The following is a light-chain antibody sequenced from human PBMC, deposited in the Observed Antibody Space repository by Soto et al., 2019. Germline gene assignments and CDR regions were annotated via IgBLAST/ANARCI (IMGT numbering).Light chain of an antibody. CDR2: EVS. V-gene: IGLV2-14*01. CDR1: RSDVGGYNY. J-gene: IGLJ3*02. CDR3: SSYTSSSTRV. Sequence: SALTQPASVSGSPGQSITISCTGTRSDVGGYNYVSWYQQHPGKAPKLMIYEVSNRPSGVANRFSGSKSGNTASLPISGRQAEDEADYYCSSYTSSSTRVFGGGTKVTVL.